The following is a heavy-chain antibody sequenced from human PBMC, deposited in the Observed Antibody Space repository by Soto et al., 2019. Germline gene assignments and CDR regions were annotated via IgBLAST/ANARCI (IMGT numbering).Heavy chain of an antibody. V-gene: IGHV1-69*02. CDR1: GGTFSSYS. CDR3: ARGGAVVVPGAVDRHNWFDP. Sequence: QVQLVQSGAEVKKPGSSVKVSCEASGGTFSSYSFSWVRQAPGQGLEWMGRVIPILGMANYAQKFQGRVKMTADKSTSTVYMELSSLRSEDTAVYYCARGGAVVVPGAVDRHNWFDPWGQGTLVTVSS. D-gene: IGHD2-2*01. CDR2: VIPILGMA. J-gene: IGHJ5*02.